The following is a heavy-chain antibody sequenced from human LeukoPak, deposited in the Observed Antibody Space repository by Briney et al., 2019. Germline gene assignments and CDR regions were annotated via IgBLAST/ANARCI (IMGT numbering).Heavy chain of an antibody. Sequence: PSETLSLTCTVSGGSIGSSSCYWGWIRQPPGKGLEWIGSIYYSGSTYYNPSLKSRVTISVDTSKNQFSLKLSSVTAADTAVYYCARHEDKSIAARPPDYWGQGTLVTVSS. CDR1: GGSIGSSSCY. CDR3: ARHEDKSIAARPPDY. J-gene: IGHJ4*02. V-gene: IGHV4-39*01. D-gene: IGHD6-6*01. CDR2: IYYSGST.